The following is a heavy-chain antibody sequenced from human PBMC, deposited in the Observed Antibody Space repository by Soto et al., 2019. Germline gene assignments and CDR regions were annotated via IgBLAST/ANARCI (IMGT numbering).Heavy chain of an antibody. CDR2: TYYRSKWYN. J-gene: IGHJ6*03. D-gene: IGHD2-15*01. V-gene: IGHV6-1*01. Sequence: SQTLSLTCAISGDSVSSNSAAWNWIRQSPSRGLEWLGRTYYRSKWYNDYAVSVKSRITINPDTSKNQFSLQLNSVTPEDTAVYYCASSGGYCSGGSCYSDYYYYMDVWGKGTTVTVSS. CDR1: GDSVSSNSAA. CDR3: ASSGGYCSGGSCYSDYYYYMDV.